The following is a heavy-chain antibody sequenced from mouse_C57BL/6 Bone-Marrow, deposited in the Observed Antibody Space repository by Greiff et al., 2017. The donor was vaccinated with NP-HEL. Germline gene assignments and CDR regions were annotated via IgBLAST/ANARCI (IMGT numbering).Heavy chain of an antibody. CDR2: IDPEDGET. J-gene: IGHJ3*01. V-gene: IGHV14-2*01. CDR3: ALYYYGSKVPY. D-gene: IGHD1-1*01. CDR1: GFNIKDYY. Sequence: VQLKESGAELVKPGASVKLSCTASGFNIKDYYMHWVKQRTEQGLEWIGRIDPEDGETKYAPKFQGKATITADTSSNTAYLQLSSLTSEDTAVYYCALYYYGSKVPYWGQGTLVTVSA.